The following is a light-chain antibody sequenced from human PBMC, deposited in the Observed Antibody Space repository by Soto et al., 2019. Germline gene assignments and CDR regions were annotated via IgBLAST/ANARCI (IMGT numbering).Light chain of an antibody. CDR2: GAS. Sequence: EIVMTQSPATLSVSPGDRATLSCRASQSVNSNLAWYQQKPGQAPRLLIFGASTRASGIPARFSSSGAGTEFTLTISSLQSEDFAVYYCHQYNKWSSWTFGQGTKVEIK. CDR1: QSVNSN. J-gene: IGKJ1*01. CDR3: HQYNKWSSWT. V-gene: IGKV3-15*01.